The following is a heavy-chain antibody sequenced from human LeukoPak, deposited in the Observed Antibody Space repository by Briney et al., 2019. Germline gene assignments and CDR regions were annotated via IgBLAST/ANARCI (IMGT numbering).Heavy chain of an antibody. D-gene: IGHD6-6*01. J-gene: IGHJ4*02. Sequence: ASVKVSCKASGYTFTGYYMHWVRQAPGQGLEWMEWINPNSGGTNYAQKFQGRVTMTGDTSTSTVYMELSGLRSEDTALYYCARDAEYSSSSGTEDYWGQGTLVTVSS. CDR1: GYTFTGYY. CDR2: INPNSGGT. V-gene: IGHV1-2*02. CDR3: ARDAEYSSSSGTEDY.